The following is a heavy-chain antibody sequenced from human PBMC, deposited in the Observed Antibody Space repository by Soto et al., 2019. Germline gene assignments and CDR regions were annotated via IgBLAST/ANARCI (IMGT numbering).Heavy chain of an antibody. CDR1: WGAISRYY. Sequence: EILSLTCPVSWGAISRYYCSWIRHPPGNGLYWIVYIYYSGSTNYTPSLKSRVTISVDTSKNQFSLKLSSVTAADTAVYYCARLKVPYYYGSGSGRNWFDPWGQGTLVTVSS. CDR3: ARLKVPYYYGSGSGRNWFDP. J-gene: IGHJ5*02. V-gene: IGHV4-59*01. D-gene: IGHD3-10*01. CDR2: IYYSGST.